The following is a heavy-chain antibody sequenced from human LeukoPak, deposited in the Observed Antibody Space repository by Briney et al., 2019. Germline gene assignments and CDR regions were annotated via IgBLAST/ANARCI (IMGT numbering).Heavy chain of an antibody. Sequence: GGSLRLSCAGSGFTFSSYWMHWVRQAPGKGLVWVSRINSDGSSTSYADSVKGRFTISRDNAKNSLYLQMDSLRVEDTAEYYCARDPYSGNYGAYYYYYMDVWGKGTTVTVSS. J-gene: IGHJ6*03. CDR3: ARDPYSGNYGAYYYYYMDV. D-gene: IGHD1-26*01. CDR2: INSDGSST. CDR1: GFTFSSYW. V-gene: IGHV3-74*01.